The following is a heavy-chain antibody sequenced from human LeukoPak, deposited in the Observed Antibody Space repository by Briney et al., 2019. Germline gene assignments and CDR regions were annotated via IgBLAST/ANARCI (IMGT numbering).Heavy chain of an antibody. CDR2: ISYDGSNK. CDR1: GFTFSSYG. Sequence: PGGSLRLSCAASGFTFSSYGMHWVRQAPGKGLEWVAVISYDGSNKYYADSVKGRFTISRDNSKNTLYLQMNSLRAEDTAVYYCARDPIAAPGGPLYYFDYWGQGTLVTVSS. V-gene: IGHV3-30*19. CDR3: ARDPIAAPGGPLYYFDY. D-gene: IGHD6-6*01. J-gene: IGHJ4*02.